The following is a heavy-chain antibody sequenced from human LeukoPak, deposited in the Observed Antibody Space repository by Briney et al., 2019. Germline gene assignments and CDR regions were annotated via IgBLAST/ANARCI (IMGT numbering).Heavy chain of an antibody. J-gene: IGHJ4*02. V-gene: IGHV4-38-2*02. CDR1: GYSISSGYY. Sequence: PSETLSLTCTVSGYSISSGYYWGWIRQPPGKRLEWIGSIYHSGSTYYNPSLKGRVTISVDTAKNPFSLKLSSVTAADTAVYYCAREPRGYDSSGTYYFDYWGQGTLVTVSS. CDR3: AREPRGYDSSGTYYFDY. CDR2: IYHSGST. D-gene: IGHD3-22*01.